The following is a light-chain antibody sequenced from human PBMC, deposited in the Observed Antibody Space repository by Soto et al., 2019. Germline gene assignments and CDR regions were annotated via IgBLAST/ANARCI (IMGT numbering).Light chain of an antibody. Sequence: DIHMTQSPSXXXAXXGXRXTITCRASQSISSWLAWYQQKPGKAPKVLIYDASTLQSGVPSRFSGSGSGTEFTLTISSLQPDDFATYYCQQYNTFWTFGPGTKVDIK. V-gene: IGKV1-5*01. J-gene: IGKJ1*01. CDR1: QSISSW. CDR2: DAS. CDR3: QQYNTFWT.